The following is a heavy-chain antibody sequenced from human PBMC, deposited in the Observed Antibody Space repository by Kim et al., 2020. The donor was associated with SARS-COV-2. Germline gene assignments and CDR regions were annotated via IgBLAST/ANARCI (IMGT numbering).Heavy chain of an antibody. CDR2: IYYSGST. J-gene: IGHJ4*02. V-gene: IGHV4-59*01. CDR3: ARYYCSSSTCYYFDY. D-gene: IGHD2-15*01. CDR1: GDSISSYY. Sequence: SETLSLTCTVSGDSISSYYWSWIRQPPGKGLEWIGYIYYSGSTKYNPSLKSRVTISADTSKNQFSLKLSSVTAADTAVYYCARYYCSSSTCYYFDYWGQGTLVTVSS.